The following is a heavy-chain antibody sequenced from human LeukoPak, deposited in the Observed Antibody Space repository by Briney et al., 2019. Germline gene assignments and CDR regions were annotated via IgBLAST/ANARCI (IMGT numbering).Heavy chain of an antibody. Sequence: ASVTVSCKPSGYTFTAYYMHWVRQAPGQGLEWVGWINPNSGGTNYAQKFQGRVTMTGDTSFTTVYMEVSRLPSDDTAVYYCARGGGYDSYPDYWGQGTLVTVSS. CDR2: INPNSGGT. V-gene: IGHV1-2*02. CDR3: ARGGGYDSYPDY. J-gene: IGHJ4*02. D-gene: IGHD5-12*01. CDR1: GYTFTAYY.